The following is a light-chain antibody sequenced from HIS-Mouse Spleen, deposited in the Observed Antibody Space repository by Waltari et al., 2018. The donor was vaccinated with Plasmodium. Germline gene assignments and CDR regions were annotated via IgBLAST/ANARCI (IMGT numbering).Light chain of an antibody. CDR2: AAS. V-gene: IGKV1-39*01. Sequence: DIPMTQSPSSLSASVRDRVTITCRASQSIRSNLNEDQQKPGKVPKVLLYAASRLKRGVPSRFSGRGSGTDFICTISSRQPEDFATYYGHKSYSTWTFGQGTTVEIK. J-gene: IGKJ1*01. CDR3: HKSYSTWT. CDR1: QSIRSN.